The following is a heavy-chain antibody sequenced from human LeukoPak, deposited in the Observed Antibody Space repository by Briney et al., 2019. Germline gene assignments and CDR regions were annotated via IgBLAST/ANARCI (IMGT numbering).Heavy chain of an antibody. V-gene: IGHV5-51*01. CDR2: IYPGDSRI. CDR1: GYIFTNYW. CDR3: ACRMLTSTRFEP. Sequence: GESLKISCKTSGYIFTNYWIGWARQMPGKGLEWMAVIYPGDSRIRYNQSFQGQVTISADKSINTAYLQWSSLKASDTALYYCACRMLTSTRFEPWGQGTLVTVSS. D-gene: IGHD2-2*01. J-gene: IGHJ5*02.